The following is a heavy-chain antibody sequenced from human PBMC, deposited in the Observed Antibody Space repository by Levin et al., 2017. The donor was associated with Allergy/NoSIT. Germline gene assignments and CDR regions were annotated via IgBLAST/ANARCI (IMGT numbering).Heavy chain of an antibody. CDR2: IYPADSDT. CDR1: GYSFSNYW. CDR3: ASRGSSSSYDY. V-gene: IGHV5-51*01. J-gene: IGHJ4*02. Sequence: PGESLKISCKGSGYSFSNYWIGWVRQMPGRGLEWMGIIYPADSDTRYSPSFQGQVTISADKSISTAYLQWSSLQASDTAMYYCASRGSSSSYDYWRQGTLVTVYS. D-gene: IGHD6-6*01.